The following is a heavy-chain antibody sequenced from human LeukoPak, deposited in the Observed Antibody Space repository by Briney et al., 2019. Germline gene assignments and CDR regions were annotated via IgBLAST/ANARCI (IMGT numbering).Heavy chain of an antibody. Sequence: ASVKVSCKASGFTSTSSAVPWVRQARGQRLEWIGWIVVGSGNTNYAQKFQERVTITRDMSTSTAYMELSSLRSEDTAVYYCAASYGSGSYPNLDYWGQGTLVTVSS. D-gene: IGHD3-10*01. J-gene: IGHJ4*02. CDR1: GFTSTSSA. CDR3: AASYGSGSYPNLDY. V-gene: IGHV1-58*01. CDR2: IVVGSGNT.